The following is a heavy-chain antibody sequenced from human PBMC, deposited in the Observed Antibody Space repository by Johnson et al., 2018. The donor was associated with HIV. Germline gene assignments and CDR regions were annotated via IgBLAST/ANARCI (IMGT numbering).Heavy chain of an antibody. D-gene: IGHD3-22*01. CDR2: IYSGGST. V-gene: IGHV3-66*03. CDR1: GFTVSTNY. Sequence: VQLVESGGGLIQPVGSLRLSCAASGFTVSTNYMSWVRQAPGKGLEWVSVIYSGGSTYYAHSVKGRFTISRDNSKNTLYLQMNSLRAEDTAVYYCAKVVTYYYDHDAFDMWGQGTMVTVSS. CDR3: AKVVTYYYDHDAFDM. J-gene: IGHJ3*02.